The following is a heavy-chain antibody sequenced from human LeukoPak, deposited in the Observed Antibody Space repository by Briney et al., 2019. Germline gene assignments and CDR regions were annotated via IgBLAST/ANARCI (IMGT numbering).Heavy chain of an antibody. Sequence: GGSLRLSCAASGFTFSTYAMSWVRQAPGKGLEWVSTVSGSGAYTFYADSVKGRFTISRDNSKNTLYLQMNSLRAEDTAVYYCTRHLRSSWYGFDYWGQGTLVTVSS. V-gene: IGHV3-23*01. CDR2: VSGSGAYT. D-gene: IGHD6-13*01. CDR3: TRHLRSSWYGFDY. J-gene: IGHJ4*02. CDR1: GFTFSTYA.